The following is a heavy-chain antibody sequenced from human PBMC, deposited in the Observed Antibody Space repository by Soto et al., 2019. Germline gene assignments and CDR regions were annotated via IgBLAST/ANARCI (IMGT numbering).Heavy chain of an antibody. CDR3: TTDLLVSMGIVVVVAARDDY. Sequence: GGSLSLSCAASGFTFSSYAMYWVRQAPGKGLEWMAFISHDGGTTDYAAPVKGRFTISRDDSKNTLYLQMNSLKTEDTAVYYCTTDLLVSMGIVVVVAARDDYWGQGTLVTVS. J-gene: IGHJ4*02. D-gene: IGHD2-15*01. CDR1: GFTFSSYA. CDR2: FISHDGGTT. V-gene: IGHV3-15*01.